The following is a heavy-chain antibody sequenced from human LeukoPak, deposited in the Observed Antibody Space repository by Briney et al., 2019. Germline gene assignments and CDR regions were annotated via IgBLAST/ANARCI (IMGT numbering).Heavy chain of an antibody. CDR2: INPSGGST. CDR1: GYTFTSYY. V-gene: IGHV1-46*01. D-gene: IGHD6-13*01. Sequence: GASVKVSCKASGYTFTSYYIHWVRQAPGQGLEWMGIINPSGGSTSYAQKFQGRVTMTRDTSTSTVYMELSSLRSEDTAVYYCARAYSSSSGYYYYMDVWGKGTTVTISS. CDR3: ARAYSSSSGYYYYMDV. J-gene: IGHJ6*03.